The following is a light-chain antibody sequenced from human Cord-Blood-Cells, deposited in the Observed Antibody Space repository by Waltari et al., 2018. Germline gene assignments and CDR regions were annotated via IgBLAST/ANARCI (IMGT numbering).Light chain of an antibody. V-gene: IGKV1-39*01. Sequence: DIQMIQSPSSLSASAGDRVTITCLASQRIISYLNWYQQKPGKAPKLLIYAASSLQSGVPSRFSGSGSGTDFTLTISSLQPEDFATYYCQQSYSTLTWTFGQGTKVEIK. J-gene: IGKJ1*01. CDR2: AAS. CDR1: QRIISY. CDR3: QQSYSTLTWT.